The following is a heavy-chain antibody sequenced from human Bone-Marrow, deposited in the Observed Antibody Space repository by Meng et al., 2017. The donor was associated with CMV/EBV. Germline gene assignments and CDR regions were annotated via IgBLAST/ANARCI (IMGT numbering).Heavy chain of an antibody. V-gene: IGHV3-30-3*01. CDR2: ISYDGSNK. J-gene: IGHJ4*01. D-gene: IGHD3-3*01. CDR3: ARDSGDFWSGYYFDY. Sequence: GESLKISCAASGFTFSSYAMHCVRQAPGKGLEWVAVISYDGSNKYYADSVKGRFTISRDNSKNTLYLQMNSLRAEDTAVYYCARDSGDFWSGYYFDYWGQGTLVTVSS. CDR1: GFTFSSYA.